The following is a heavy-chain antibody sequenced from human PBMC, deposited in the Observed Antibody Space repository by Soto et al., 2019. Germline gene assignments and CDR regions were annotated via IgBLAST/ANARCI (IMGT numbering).Heavy chain of an antibody. CDR2: INSDGSST. V-gene: IGHV3-74*01. CDR1: GFTFSSYW. J-gene: IGHJ4*02. D-gene: IGHD2-2*01. Sequence: PGGSLRLSCAASGFTFSSYWMHWVRQAPGKGLVWVSRINSDGSSTSYADSVKGRFTISRDNAKNTLYLQMNSLRAEDTAVYYCASFEAAAIYFDYWGQGTLGTVSS. CDR3: ASFEAAAIYFDY.